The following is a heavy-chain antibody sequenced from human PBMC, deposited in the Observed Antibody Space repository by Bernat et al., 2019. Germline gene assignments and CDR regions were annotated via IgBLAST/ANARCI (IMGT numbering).Heavy chain of an antibody. J-gene: IGHJ4*02. CDR1: GFTFSSYW. CDR2: INSDGSST. D-gene: IGHD3-3*01. CDR3: ACGGFLEWLPFDY. Sequence: EVQLLESGGGLVQPGGSLRLSCAASGFTFSSYWMHWVRQAPGKGLVWVSRINSDGSSTGYADSVKGRFTISRDNAKNTLYLQMNSLRAEDTAVYYYACGGFLEWLPFDYWGQGTLVTVSS. V-gene: IGHV3-74*02.